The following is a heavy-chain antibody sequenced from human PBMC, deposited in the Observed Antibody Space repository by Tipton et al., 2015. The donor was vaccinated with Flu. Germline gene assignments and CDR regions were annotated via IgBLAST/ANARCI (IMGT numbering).Heavy chain of an antibody. D-gene: IGHD4/OR15-4a*01. CDR3: ARARAGEDYDYGMDV. V-gene: IGHV4-39*07. CDR2: IYYTGIT. J-gene: IGHJ6*02. CDR1: GGSIVSSGHY. Sequence: TLSLTCSVYGGSIVSSGHYWVWVRQSPGQGLECLGSIYYTGITYYKPSLKGRLTMAVDTSKNQFSLNLMSVTAADTAVYYCARARAGEDYDYGMDVWGQGTAVTV.